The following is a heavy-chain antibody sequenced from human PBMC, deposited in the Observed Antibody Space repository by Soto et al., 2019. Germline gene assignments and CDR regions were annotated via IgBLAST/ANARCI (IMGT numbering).Heavy chain of an antibody. CDR3: AREVAGYVGY. CDR1: GYTFTSYD. Sequence: QVQLVQSGAEVKKPGASVKVSCKASGYTFTSYDINWVRQATGQGLEWMGWMNRNSGNTGYAQKFQGRVTMTRTTSISTAYREVRSLRSEDTAVYYCAREVAGYVGYWGQGNLVTVSS. D-gene: IGHD6-19*01. V-gene: IGHV1-8*01. J-gene: IGHJ4*02. CDR2: MNRNSGNT.